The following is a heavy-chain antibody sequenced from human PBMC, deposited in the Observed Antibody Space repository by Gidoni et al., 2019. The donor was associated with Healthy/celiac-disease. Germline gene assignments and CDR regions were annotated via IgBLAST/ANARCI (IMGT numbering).Heavy chain of an antibody. V-gene: IGHV1-46*01. Sequence: AQLVQSGAEVKKLGASVQVSCLSFGHTLTSYYMHLVRQAPGQGLDWMGIINPSGSSTSYAQKFQRRVTMTRDTSTSTVYMELSSLRSKDTAGYYCAEFDYGGNFQFSPHYYYGVDVWGQGTTVTVSS. CDR2: INPSGSST. CDR3: AEFDYGGNFQFSPHYYYGVDV. D-gene: IGHD4-17*01. J-gene: IGHJ6*02. CDR1: GHTLTSYY.